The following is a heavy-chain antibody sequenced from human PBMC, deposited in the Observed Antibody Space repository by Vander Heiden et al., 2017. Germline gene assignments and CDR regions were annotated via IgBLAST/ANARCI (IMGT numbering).Heavy chain of an antibody. D-gene: IGHD3-10*01. J-gene: IGHJ4*02. V-gene: IGHV3-30-3*01. CDR2: ISYDGSNK. Sequence: QVQLVESGGGVVQPGRSLRLSCAPSGFTFSSYAMHWVRQAPGKGLEGVAVISYDGSNKYYADSVKGRFTISRDNSKNTLYLQMNSLRAEDTAVYYCASMYPPYGSGSYYDYWGQGTLVTVSS. CDR3: ASMYPPYGSGSYYDY. CDR1: GFTFSSYA.